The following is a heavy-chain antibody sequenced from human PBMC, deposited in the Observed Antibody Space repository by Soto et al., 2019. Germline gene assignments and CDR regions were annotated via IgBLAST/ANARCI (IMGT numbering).Heavy chain of an antibody. CDR2: INHSGST. Sequence: QVQLQQWGAGLLKPSETLSLTCAVYGGSFSGYYWSWIRQPPGKGLEWIGEINHSGSTNYNPSLKCRVTISVDTSKNQFSLKLSSVTAADTAVYYCARVSVGVVPAAIPPGYYYGMDVWGQGTTVTVSS. CDR1: GGSFSGYY. D-gene: IGHD2-2*02. J-gene: IGHJ6*02. CDR3: ARVSVGVVPAAIPPGYYYGMDV. V-gene: IGHV4-34*01.